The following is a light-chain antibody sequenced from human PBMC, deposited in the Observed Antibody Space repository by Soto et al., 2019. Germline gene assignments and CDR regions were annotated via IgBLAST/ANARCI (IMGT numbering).Light chain of an antibody. J-gene: IGKJ4*01. CDR3: QQYGSSRLT. Sequence: EMVLTQSPGTLSLSPGERVTLSSRASQSVTSSYLAWYQQKPGQAPRLLIYGASTRATGIPDRFSGSGSGTDLTLTISRLQPEDFAVYYCQQYGSSRLTFGGGTKVEIK. V-gene: IGKV3-20*01. CDR2: GAS. CDR1: QSVTSSY.